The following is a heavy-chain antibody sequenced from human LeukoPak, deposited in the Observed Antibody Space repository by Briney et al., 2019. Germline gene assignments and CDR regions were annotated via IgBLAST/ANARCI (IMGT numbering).Heavy chain of an antibody. J-gene: IGHJ4*02. V-gene: IGHV1-69*04. Sequence: SVKVSCKASGYTFTGYYMHWVRQAPGQGLEWMGRIIPILGIANYAQKFQGRVTITADKSTSTAYMELSSLRSEDTAVYYCARVDGSGSYWAYYFDYWGQGTLVTVSS. CDR1: GYTFTGYY. CDR2: IIPILGIA. D-gene: IGHD3-10*01. CDR3: ARVDGSGSYWAYYFDY.